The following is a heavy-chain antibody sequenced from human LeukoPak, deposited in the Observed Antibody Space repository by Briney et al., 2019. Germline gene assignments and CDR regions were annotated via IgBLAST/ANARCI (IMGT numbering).Heavy chain of an antibody. V-gene: IGHV4-39*01. CDR3: ARHSRSGYSGYENAFDI. CDR1: GGSISSSSYY. Sequence: SETLSLTCTVSGGSISSSSYYWGWIRQPPGKGLEWTGSIYYSGSTYYTPSLKSRVTISVDTSKNQFSLKLSSVTAADTAVHYCARHSRSGYSGYENAFDIWGQGTMVTVSS. D-gene: IGHD5-12*01. J-gene: IGHJ3*02. CDR2: IYYSGST.